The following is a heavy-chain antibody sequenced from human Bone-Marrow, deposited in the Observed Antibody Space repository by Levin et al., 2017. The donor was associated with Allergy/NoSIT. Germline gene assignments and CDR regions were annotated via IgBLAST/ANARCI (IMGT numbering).Heavy chain of an antibody. D-gene: IGHD5-12*01. CDR2: ISSSSSYI. CDR1: GFTFSSYS. CDR3: AGDVGGDSGYDSGNY. Sequence: GESLKISCAASGFTFSSYSMNWVRQAPGKGLEWVSSISSSSSYIYYADSVKGRFTISRDNAKNSLYLQMNSLRAEDTAVYYCAGDVGGDSGYDSGNYWGQGTLVTVSS. V-gene: IGHV3-21*01. J-gene: IGHJ4*02.